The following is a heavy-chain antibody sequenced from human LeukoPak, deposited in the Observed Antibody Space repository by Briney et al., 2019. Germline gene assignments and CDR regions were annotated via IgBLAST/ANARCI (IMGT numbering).Heavy chain of an antibody. Sequence: GGSLRLSCAASGFTVSSNYISWVRQAPGKGLEWVSVIYSGGSTYYADSVKGRFTISRDNSKNTLYLQMNSLRAEDTAVYYCAGAPKYSGSSLDYWGQGTLVTVSS. V-gene: IGHV3-53*01. D-gene: IGHD1-26*01. CDR3: AGAPKYSGSSLDY. J-gene: IGHJ4*02. CDR2: IYSGGST. CDR1: GFTVSSNY.